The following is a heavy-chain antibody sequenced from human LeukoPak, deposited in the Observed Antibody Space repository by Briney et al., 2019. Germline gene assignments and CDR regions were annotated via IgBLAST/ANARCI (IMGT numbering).Heavy chain of an antibody. CDR1: GFTFSSYW. J-gene: IGHJ4*02. CDR2: IKQDGSEK. D-gene: IGHD3-10*01. CDR3: ARLKAWFGELLPYYFDY. V-gene: IGHV3-7*03. Sequence: GGSLRLSCAASGFTFSSYWMSWVRQAPGKGLEWVANIKQDGSEKYYVDSVKGRFTISRDNAKNSLYLQMNSLRAEDTAVYYCARLKAWFGELLPYYFDYWGQGTLVTVSS.